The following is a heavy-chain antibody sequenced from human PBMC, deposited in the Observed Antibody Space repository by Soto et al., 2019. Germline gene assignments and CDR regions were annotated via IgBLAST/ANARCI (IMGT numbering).Heavy chain of an antibody. CDR3: ALAAGDY. CDR2: ISYDGSNK. J-gene: IGHJ4*02. Sequence: GGSLRLSCAASGFTFSSCGMHWVRQAPGKGLEWVAVISYDGSNKYYADSVKGRFTISRDNSKNTLYLQMNSLRAEDTAVYYCALAAGDYWGQGTLVTVSS. D-gene: IGHD6-13*01. CDR1: GFTFSSCG. V-gene: IGHV3-30*03.